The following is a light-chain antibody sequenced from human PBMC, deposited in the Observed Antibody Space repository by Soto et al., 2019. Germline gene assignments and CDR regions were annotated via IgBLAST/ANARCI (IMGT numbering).Light chain of an antibody. CDR2: DAS. CDR3: QQYNTYPWT. J-gene: IGKJ1*01. CDR1: QTVSQW. V-gene: IGKV1-5*01. Sequence: DIQMTQSPSTLSASVGDRVTISCRASQTVSQWLAWYQQKGGKAPKLVIYDASRLQSGVPSRFGGGGSATEFTLTISSLQTDDFATYYCQQYNTYPWTFGQGTKVEI.